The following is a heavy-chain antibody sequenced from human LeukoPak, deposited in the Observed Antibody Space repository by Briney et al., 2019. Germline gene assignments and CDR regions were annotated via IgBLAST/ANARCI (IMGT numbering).Heavy chain of an antibody. CDR3: ARGPGGSSSSDFDY. Sequence: SETLSLTCAVYGGSFSGYYWSWIRQPPGKGLEWIGEINHSGSTNYNPSLKSRVTISVDTSKNQFSLKLSSVTAADTAVYYCARGPGGSSSSDFDYWSQGTLVTVSS. V-gene: IGHV4-34*01. CDR1: GGSFSGYY. D-gene: IGHD6-6*01. J-gene: IGHJ4*02. CDR2: INHSGST.